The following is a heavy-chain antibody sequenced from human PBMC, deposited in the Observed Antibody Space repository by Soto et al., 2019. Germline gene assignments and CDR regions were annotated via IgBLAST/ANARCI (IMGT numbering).Heavy chain of an antibody. D-gene: IGHD3-22*01. V-gene: IGHV1-18*01. CDR2: ISAYNGNT. J-gene: IGHJ4*02. CDR3: AREDYYDSSGYTKLLDY. CDR1: GYTFTSYG. Sequence: GASVKVSCKASGYTFTSYGISWVRQAPGQGLEWMGWISAYNGNTNYAQKLQGRVTMTTDTSTSTAYMELRSLRSDDTAVYYCAREDYYDSSGYTKLLDYCGQGTLVTVSS.